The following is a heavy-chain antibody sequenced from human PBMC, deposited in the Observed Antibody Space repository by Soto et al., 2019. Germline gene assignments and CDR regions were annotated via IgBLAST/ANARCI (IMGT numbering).Heavy chain of an antibody. Sequence: RGESLKISCKGSGYSFTSYWIGWVRQMPGKGLEWMGIIYPGDSDTRYSPSFQGQVTISADKSISTAYLQWSSLKASDTAMYYCATLHRPLAGTGGWLDPWGQGTLVTVSS. CDR1: GYSFTSYW. CDR2: IYPGDSDT. V-gene: IGHV5-51*01. J-gene: IGHJ5*02. D-gene: IGHD6-19*01. CDR3: ATLHRPLAGTGGWLDP.